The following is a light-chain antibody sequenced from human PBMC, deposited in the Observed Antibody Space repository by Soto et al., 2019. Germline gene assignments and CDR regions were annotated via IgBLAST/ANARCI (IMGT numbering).Light chain of an antibody. J-gene: IGLJ1*01. CDR2: EVT. CDR1: SSDVGYYGY. Sequence: QSALTQPPSASGFPGQSVTISCTGTSSDVGYYGYVSWYQQHPDKAPKLVIYEVTKRPSGVPDRVSASKSGNTASLTVSGLRAEDEADYYCSSYAGSNNFVFGSGTKVTVL. V-gene: IGLV2-8*01. CDR3: SSYAGSNNFV.